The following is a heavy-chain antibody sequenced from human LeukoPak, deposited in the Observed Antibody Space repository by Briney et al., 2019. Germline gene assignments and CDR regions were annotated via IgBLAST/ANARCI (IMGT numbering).Heavy chain of an antibody. Sequence: ASVKVSCKASGGTFSSYAISWVRQAPGQELEWMGGIIPIFGTANYAQKFQGRVTITTDESTSTAYVELSSLRSEDTAVYYCARGSSPLSLGGHFDYWGQGTLVTVSS. CDR3: ARGSSPLSLGGHFDY. V-gene: IGHV1-69*05. J-gene: IGHJ4*02. CDR1: GGTFSSYA. D-gene: IGHD3-16*01. CDR2: IIPIFGTA.